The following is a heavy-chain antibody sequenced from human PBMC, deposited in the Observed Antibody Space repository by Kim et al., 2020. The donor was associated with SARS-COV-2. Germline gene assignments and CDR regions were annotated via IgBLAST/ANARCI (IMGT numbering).Heavy chain of an antibody. Sequence: GGSLRLSCAASGFPFYNYWMHWVRQAPGKGLVWISRINGDGSTTTYADSVKGRFTISRDNAKNTLYLQMNSLRAEDTAVYFCATTIAVAELDYWGQGTLV. CDR1: GFPFYNYW. CDR2: INGDGSTT. D-gene: IGHD6-19*01. J-gene: IGHJ4*02. CDR3: ATTIAVAELDY. V-gene: IGHV3-74*01.